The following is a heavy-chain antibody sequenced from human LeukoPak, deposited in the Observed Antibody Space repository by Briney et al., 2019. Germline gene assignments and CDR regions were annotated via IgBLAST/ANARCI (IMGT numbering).Heavy chain of an antibody. Sequence: SETLSLTCAVYGGSFRGYYWSWIRQPPGKGLEWIGEINHSGSTNYNPSLKSRVTISVDTSKNQFSLKLSSVTAADTAVYYCARVSVAGHDYWGQGTKVTVSS. V-gene: IGHV4-34*01. CDR1: GGSFRGYY. CDR2: INHSGST. D-gene: IGHD6-19*01. J-gene: IGHJ4*02. CDR3: ARVSVAGHDY.